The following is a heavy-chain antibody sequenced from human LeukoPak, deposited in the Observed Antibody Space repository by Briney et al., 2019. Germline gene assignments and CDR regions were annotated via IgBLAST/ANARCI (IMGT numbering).Heavy chain of an antibody. CDR2: ITPRGGST. J-gene: IGHJ3*02. V-gene: IGHV3-23*01. CDR3: ARSPISRGRVGPFEI. D-gene: IGHD1-26*01. Sequence: PGGSLRLSCVASGFTFSSYPMCWVRQAPGKGLEWVSGITPRGGSTYYADSVKGRFTISRDSAKNSLYLQMNSLRAEDTAVYYCARSPISRGRVGPFEIWGQGTTVTVSS. CDR1: GFTFSSYP.